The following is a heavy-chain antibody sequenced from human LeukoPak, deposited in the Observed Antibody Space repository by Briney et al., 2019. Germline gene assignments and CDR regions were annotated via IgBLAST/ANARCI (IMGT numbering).Heavy chain of an antibody. CDR3: AKAREYDILTGQDKGAFDI. J-gene: IGHJ3*02. D-gene: IGHD3-9*01. Sequence: GRSLRLSCAASGFTFSSYGMHWVRQAPGKGLEWVAVISYDGSNKYYADSVKGRFTISRDNSKNTLYLQMNSLRAEDTAVYYCAKAREYDILTGQDKGAFDIWGQGTMVTVSS. CDR1: GFTFSSYG. V-gene: IGHV3-30*18. CDR2: ISYDGSNK.